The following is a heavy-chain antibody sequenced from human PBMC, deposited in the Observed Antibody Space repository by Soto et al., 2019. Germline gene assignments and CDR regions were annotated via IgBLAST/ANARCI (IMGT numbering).Heavy chain of an antibody. CDR3: ARASPRGYCSSTSCYGDYFDY. V-gene: IGHV4-31*03. J-gene: IGHJ4*02. CDR2: IYYSGST. CDR1: GGSISSGGYY. D-gene: IGHD2-2*01. Sequence: SETLSLTCTVSGGSISSGGYYWSWIRQHPGKGLEWIGYIYYSGSTYYNPSLKSRVTISVDTSKNQFSLKLSSVTAADTAVYYCARASPRGYCSSTSCYGDYFDYWGQGTLVTVSS.